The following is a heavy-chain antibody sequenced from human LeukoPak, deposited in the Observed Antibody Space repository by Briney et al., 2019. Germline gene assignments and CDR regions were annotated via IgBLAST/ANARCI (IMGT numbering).Heavy chain of an antibody. CDR1: GFTFSSYA. Sequence: GRSLRLSCAASGFTFSSYAMHWVRQAPGKGLEWVAVISYDGSNKYYADSVKGRFTISRDNSKNTLYLQMNSLRAEDTAVYYCARDRTIYGGNTEVNWFDPWGQGTLVTVSS. CDR2: ISYDGSNK. D-gene: IGHD4-23*01. CDR3: ARDRTIYGGNTEVNWFDP. V-gene: IGHV3-30-3*01. J-gene: IGHJ5*02.